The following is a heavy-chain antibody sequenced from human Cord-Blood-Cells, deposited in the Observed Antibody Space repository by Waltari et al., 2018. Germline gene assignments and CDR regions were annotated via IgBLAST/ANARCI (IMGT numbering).Heavy chain of an antibody. CDR1: RFTFSSYG. J-gene: IGHJ4*02. CDR2: IWYDGSNK. Sequence: QVQLVESGGGVVQPGRSLRLPCAAARFTFSSYGMHWVRQAPGKGLEWVAVIWYDGSNKYYADSVKGRFTISRDNSKNTLYLQMNSLRAEDTAVYYCARGGSSGWYYWGQGTLVTVSS. D-gene: IGHD6-19*01. CDR3: ARGGSSGWYY. V-gene: IGHV3-33*01.